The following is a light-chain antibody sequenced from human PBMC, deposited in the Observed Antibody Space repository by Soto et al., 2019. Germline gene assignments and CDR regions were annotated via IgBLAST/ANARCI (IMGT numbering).Light chain of an antibody. Sequence: SDLTQPPSASGTPGQRVTISCSGSGSNIGSNTVNWYQQLPGTAPKLLIYSNNQRPSGVPDRFSGSKSGTSASLAISGLQSEDEADYYCAAWDDSLNVFYVFGTGTKVTVL. J-gene: IGLJ1*01. V-gene: IGLV1-44*01. CDR2: SNN. CDR3: AAWDDSLNVFYV. CDR1: GSNIGSNT.